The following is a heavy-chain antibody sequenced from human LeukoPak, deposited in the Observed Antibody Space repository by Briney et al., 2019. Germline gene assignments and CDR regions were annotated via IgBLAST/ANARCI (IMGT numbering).Heavy chain of an antibody. V-gene: IGHV4-59*01. CDR3: ARTTRTTYYYDSRVNQGYFDY. CDR2: IYYSGST. D-gene: IGHD3-22*01. J-gene: IGHJ4*02. Sequence: SETLSLTCTVSGGSISSYYWSWIRQPPGKGLEWIGYIYYSGSTNYNPSLKSRVTISVDTSKNQFSLKLSSVTAADTAVYYCARTTRTTYYYDSRVNQGYFDYWGQGTLVTVSS. CDR1: GGSISSYY.